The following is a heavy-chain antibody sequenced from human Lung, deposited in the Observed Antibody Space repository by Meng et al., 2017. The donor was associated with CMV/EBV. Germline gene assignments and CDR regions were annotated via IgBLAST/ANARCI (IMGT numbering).Heavy chain of an antibody. J-gene: IGHJ5*02. CDR2: ITHSGYT. CDR1: GGSFSNYY. D-gene: IGHD3-3*01. V-gene: IGHV4-34*01. Sequence: LXCTVYGGSFSNYYWSWMRQPPGKGLECIGEITHSGYTYYNPSVKSRVTVSVDTSKNQFSLKLSSVTAADTAVYYCARAGLTVFGAWCDRGGEGTXVTVSS. CDR3: ARAGLTVFGAWCDR.